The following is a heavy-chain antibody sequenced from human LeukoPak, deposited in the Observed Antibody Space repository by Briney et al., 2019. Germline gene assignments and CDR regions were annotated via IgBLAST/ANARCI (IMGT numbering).Heavy chain of an antibody. CDR2: ISGSGGST. CDR3: ARDPEGGETSMVTDY. J-gene: IGHJ4*02. V-gene: IGHV3-23*01. Sequence: GSLRLSCAASGFTFSSYAMSWVRQAPGKGLEWVSAISGSGGSTYYADSVKGRFTISRDNSKNMVYLQMNSLRAEDTAVFYCARDPEGGETSMVTDYWGQGTLVTVSS. CDR1: GFTFSSYA. D-gene: IGHD5-18*01.